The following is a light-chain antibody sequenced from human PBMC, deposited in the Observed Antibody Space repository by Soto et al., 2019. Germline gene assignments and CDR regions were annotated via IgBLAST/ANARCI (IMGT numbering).Light chain of an antibody. CDR3: QQRSNSPST. J-gene: IGKJ2*01. V-gene: IGKV3-11*01. CDR2: DVS. Sequence: EIVLTQSPATLSLFPGERATLSCRASQSVRRDLAWYQQKPGQAPRLLIYDVSNRATGIPARFSGSGSGTDFTLTISSLEPEDFAVYYCQQRSNSPSTFGQGTKLEIK. CDR1: QSVRRD.